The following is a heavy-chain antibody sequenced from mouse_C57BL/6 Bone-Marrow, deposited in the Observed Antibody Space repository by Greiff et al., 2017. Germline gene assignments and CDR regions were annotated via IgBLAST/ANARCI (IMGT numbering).Heavy chain of an antibody. CDR1: GFTFSSYA. CDR3: AVLTATMYAMDY. J-gene: IGHJ4*01. Sequence: EVKLVESGGGLVKPGGSLKLSCAASGFTFSSYAMSWVRQTPEKRLEWVATISDGGSYTYYPDNVKGRFTISRDNAKNNLYLQMSHLKSEDTAMYYCAVLTATMYAMDYWGQGTSVTVSS. V-gene: IGHV5-4*03. D-gene: IGHD4-1*01. CDR2: ISDGGSYT.